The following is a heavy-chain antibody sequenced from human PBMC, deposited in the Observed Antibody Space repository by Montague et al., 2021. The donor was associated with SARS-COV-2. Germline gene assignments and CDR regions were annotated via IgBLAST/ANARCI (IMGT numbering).Heavy chain of an antibody. Sequence: SETLSLTCAVSGGSNSSSSYSLGWIRQPPGRGTAWIGSFYKSSITYYNPSLKSRVTISVDTSKNQFSVKLSSVTAADTAVYYCARPHGSGPGSDAFDIWGPRTMVTAFS. CDR2: FYKSSIT. V-gene: IGHV4-39*01. D-gene: IGHD3-10*01. CDR1: GGSNSSSSYS. CDR3: ARPHGSGPGSDAFDI. J-gene: IGHJ3*02.